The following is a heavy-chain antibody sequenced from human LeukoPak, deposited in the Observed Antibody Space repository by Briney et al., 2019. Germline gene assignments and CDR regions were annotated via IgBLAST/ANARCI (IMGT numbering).Heavy chain of an antibody. CDR3: AKGQGGRGYCSGGSCLADY. J-gene: IGHJ4*02. V-gene: IGHV3-7*01. CDR2: IKQDGSEK. D-gene: IGHD2-15*01. Sequence: GGSLRLSCAASGFTFSSYWMSWVRQAPGKGLEWVANIKQDGSEKYYVDSVKGRFTISRDNSKNTLYLQMNSLRAEDTAVYYCAKGQGGRGYCSGGSCLADYWGQGTLVTVSS. CDR1: GFTFSSYW.